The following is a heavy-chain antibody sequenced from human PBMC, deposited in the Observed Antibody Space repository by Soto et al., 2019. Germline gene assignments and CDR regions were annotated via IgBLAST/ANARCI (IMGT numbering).Heavy chain of an antibody. CDR3: ARKYQLLFWDYYGMDV. CDR1: GGTFSSYA. J-gene: IGHJ6*02. V-gene: IGHV1-69*13. Sequence: GASVKVSCKASGGTFSSYAISWVRQAPGQGLEWMGGIIPIFGTANYAQKFQGRVTITADESMSTAYMELSSLRSEDTAVYYCARKYQLLFWDYYGMDVWGQGTTVTVSS. D-gene: IGHD2-2*01. CDR2: IIPIFGTA.